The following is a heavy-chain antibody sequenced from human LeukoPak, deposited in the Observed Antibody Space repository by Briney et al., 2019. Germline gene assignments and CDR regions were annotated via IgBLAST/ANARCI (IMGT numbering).Heavy chain of an antibody. CDR1: GGTFSSYA. D-gene: IGHD1-26*01. V-gene: IGHV1-2*06. CDR3: ARAGRYPGIVGW. Sequence: ASVKVSCKASGGTFSSYAISWVRQAPGQGLEWMGRINPNSGGTNYAQKFQGRVTMTRDTSISTAYMELSRLRSDDTAVYYCARAGRYPGIVGWWGQGTLVTVSS. J-gene: IGHJ4*02. CDR2: INPNSGGT.